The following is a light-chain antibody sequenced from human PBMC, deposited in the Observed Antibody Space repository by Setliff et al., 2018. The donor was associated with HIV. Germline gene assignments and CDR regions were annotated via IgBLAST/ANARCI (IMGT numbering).Light chain of an antibody. V-gene: IGLV2-14*01. Sequence: QSVLTQSASVSGSPGQSITISCTGPSSDVNGYNYVSWYQQHPGKAPKLMIYEVSNRPSGVSNRFSGSKSGNTASLTISGLQAEDEAVYYCSSYTSSSIPYVFGTGTKVTVL. J-gene: IGLJ1*01. CDR1: SSDVNGYNY. CDR2: EVS. CDR3: SSYTSSSIPYV.